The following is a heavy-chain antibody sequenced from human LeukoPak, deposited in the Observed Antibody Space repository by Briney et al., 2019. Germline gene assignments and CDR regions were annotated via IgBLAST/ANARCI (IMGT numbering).Heavy chain of an antibody. CDR2: ISSNGGST. V-gene: IGHV3-64*01. D-gene: IGHD2/OR15-2a*01. CDR3: AREGLLGYYYYMDV. Sequence: AGGSLRLSCAASGFTFSSYAMHWVRQAPGKGLEYVSAISSNGGSTYYANSVKGRFTISRDNSKNTLYLQMGSLRAEDMAVYYCAREGLLGYYYYMDVWGKGTTVTVSS. CDR1: GFTFSSYA. J-gene: IGHJ6*03.